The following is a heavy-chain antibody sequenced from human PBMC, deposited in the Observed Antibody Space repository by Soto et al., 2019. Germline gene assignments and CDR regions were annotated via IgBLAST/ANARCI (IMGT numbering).Heavy chain of an antibody. Sequence: QVQLVQSGAEVKKPGASVKVSCKASGYTFTSYYMHWVRQAPGHGLEWMGIINPSGGSTSYALKFQGRVTMARAKSTSTVYMELSSLRSEDTAVYDCAREGSGSGSYENDYWGQGTLVTVSS. V-gene: IGHV1-46*01. D-gene: IGHD1-26*01. J-gene: IGHJ4*02. CDR2: INPSGGST. CDR3: AREGSGSGSYENDY. CDR1: GYTFTSYY.